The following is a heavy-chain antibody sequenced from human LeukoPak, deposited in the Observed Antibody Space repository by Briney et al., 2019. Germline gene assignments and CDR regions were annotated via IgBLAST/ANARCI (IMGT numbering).Heavy chain of an antibody. CDR3: ARLVGATYFDY. V-gene: IGHV1-2*02. CDR1: GYTFTGYY. J-gene: IGHJ4*02. D-gene: IGHD1-26*01. Sequence: ASVNVSCKASGYTFTGYYMHWVRQAAGQGLEWMGWINPNSGGTNYAQKFQGRVTMTRDTSISTAYMELSRLRSDDTAVYYCARLVGATYFDYWGQGTLVTVSS. CDR2: INPNSGGT.